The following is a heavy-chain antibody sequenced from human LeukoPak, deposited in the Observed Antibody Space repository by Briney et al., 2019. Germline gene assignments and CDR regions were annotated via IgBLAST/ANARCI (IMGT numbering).Heavy chain of an antibody. J-gene: IGHJ4*02. Sequence: SVKVSCKASGGTFSSYAISWVRQAPGQGLEWMGRIIPILGIANYAQKLQGRVTMTTDTSTSTAYMELRSLRSDDTAVYYCARKEAVAGLFDYWGQGTLVTVSS. D-gene: IGHD6-19*01. V-gene: IGHV1-69*04. CDR3: ARKEAVAGLFDY. CDR2: IIPILGIA. CDR1: GGTFSSYA.